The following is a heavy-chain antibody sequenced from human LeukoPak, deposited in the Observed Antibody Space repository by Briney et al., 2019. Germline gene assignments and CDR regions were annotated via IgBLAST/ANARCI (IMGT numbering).Heavy chain of an antibody. CDR1: GGSFSGYY. Sequence: SETLSLTCAVYGGSFSGYYWSWIRQPPGKGLEWIGEINHSGSTNYNPSLKSRVTISVATSKDQFSLKLSSVAAADTAVYYCARGPTSYYDSSGYHDAFDIWGQGTMVTVSS. V-gene: IGHV4-34*01. CDR3: ARGPTSYYDSSGYHDAFDI. J-gene: IGHJ3*02. CDR2: INHSGST. D-gene: IGHD3-22*01.